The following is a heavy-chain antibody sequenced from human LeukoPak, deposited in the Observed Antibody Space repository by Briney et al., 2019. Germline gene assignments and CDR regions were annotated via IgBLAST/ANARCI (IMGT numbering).Heavy chain of an antibody. CDR2: IQNRGST. CDR1: GGSISSYY. CDR3: ARDRPGIAVAGDAFDI. D-gene: IGHD6-19*01. Sequence: SETLSLTCTVSGGSISSYYWSWIRQPPGEGLEWIGYIQNRGSTNYNPSLKSRVTISVDTSKNQFSLKLRSVSAADTAVYYCARDRPGIAVAGDAFDIWGRGTMVIVSS. V-gene: IGHV4-59*01. J-gene: IGHJ3*02.